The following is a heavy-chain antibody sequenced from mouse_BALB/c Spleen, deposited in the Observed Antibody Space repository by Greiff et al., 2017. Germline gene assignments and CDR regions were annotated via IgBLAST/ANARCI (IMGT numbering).Heavy chain of an antibody. Sequence: EVKLVESGAELVRPGALVKLSCKASGFNIKDYYMHWVKQRPEQGLEWIGWIDPENGNTIYDPKFQGKASITADTSSNTAYLQLSSLTSEDTAVYYCAYYGSSYGGFAYWGQGTLVTVSA. CDR1: GFNIKDYY. V-gene: IGHV14-1*02. CDR2: IDPENGNT. CDR3: AYYGSSYGGFAY. D-gene: IGHD1-1*01. J-gene: IGHJ3*01.